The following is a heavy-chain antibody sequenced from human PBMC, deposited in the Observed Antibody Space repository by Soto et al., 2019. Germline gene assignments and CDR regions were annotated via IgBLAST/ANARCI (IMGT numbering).Heavy chain of an antibody. Sequence: SETLSLTCTVSGGAISSYYWSWIRQPPGKGLEWIGYMYNTGSTIYNPSLKSRVTISVDTSKNQFSLKLNSVTAADTAVYYCARDLWGYCGADCYPLDVWGQGTTVTVS. CDR2: MYNTGST. CDR1: GGAISSYY. D-gene: IGHD2-21*02. J-gene: IGHJ6*02. CDR3: ARDLWGYCGADCYPLDV. V-gene: IGHV4-59*01.